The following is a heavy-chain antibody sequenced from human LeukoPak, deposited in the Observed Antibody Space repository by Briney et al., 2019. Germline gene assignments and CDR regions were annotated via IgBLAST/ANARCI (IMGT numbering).Heavy chain of an antibody. Sequence: PSETLSLTCSVSGGSNSGYYWRWLRPPPGKGLEWVGYINYSGRTDYNPSLKSRVTISVDTSKNQFSLKLSSVTAVDTAVYYCARVVRGVTMGWFDPWGQGTLVTVSS. CDR3: ARVVRGVTMGWFDP. D-gene: IGHD3-10*01. V-gene: IGHV4-59*08. CDR1: GGSNSGYY. CDR2: INYSGRT. J-gene: IGHJ5*02.